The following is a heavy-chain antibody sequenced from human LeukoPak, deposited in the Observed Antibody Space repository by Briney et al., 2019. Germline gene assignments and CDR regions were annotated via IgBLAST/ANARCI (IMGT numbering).Heavy chain of an antibody. V-gene: IGHV5-51*01. CDR1: GYSFTTYW. D-gene: IGHD2-8*01. CDR2: IYPADSTA. CDR3: ARERVGYCTNGVCYTQAFDI. J-gene: IGHJ3*02. Sequence: GESLKISCKASGYSFTTYWIGWVRQVPGKGLEWVGIIYPADSTAKYSPSFQGQVTISVDKSISTAYLQWSSLKASDTAMYYCARERVGYCTNGVCYTQAFDIWGQGTMVTVSS.